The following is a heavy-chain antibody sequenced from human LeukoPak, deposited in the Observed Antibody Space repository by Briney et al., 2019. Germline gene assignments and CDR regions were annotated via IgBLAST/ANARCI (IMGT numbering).Heavy chain of an antibody. CDR3: ARYSGSYLLDY. J-gene: IGHJ4*02. CDR2: ISAYNGNT. CDR1: GYTFTSYG. D-gene: IGHD1-26*01. Sequence: ASVKVSCKASGYTFTSYGISWVRQAPGQGLEWMGWISAYNGNTNYAQKFQGRVTITADESTSTAYMELSSLRSEDTAVYYCARYSGSYLLDYWGQGTLVTVSS. V-gene: IGHV1-18*01.